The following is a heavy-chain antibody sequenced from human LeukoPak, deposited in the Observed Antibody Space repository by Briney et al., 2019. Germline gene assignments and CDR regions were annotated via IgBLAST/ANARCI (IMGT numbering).Heavy chain of an antibody. D-gene: IGHD4-17*01. CDR2: ISGSGGST. V-gene: IGHV3-23*01. CDR1: GFTFSSYA. J-gene: IGHJ4*02. CDR3: AKADWAYGESRGDY. Sequence: PGGSLRLSCAASGFTFSSYAMSWVRQAPGKGLEWVSAISGSGGSTYYADSVKGRFTISRDNSKNTVYLRMNSLRAEDTAVYYCAKADWAYGESRGDYWGQGTLVTVSS.